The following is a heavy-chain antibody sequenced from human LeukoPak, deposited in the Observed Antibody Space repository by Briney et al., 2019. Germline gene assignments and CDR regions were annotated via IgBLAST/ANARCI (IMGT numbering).Heavy chain of an antibody. CDR1: GGSISSYY. V-gene: IGHV4-4*07. J-gene: IGHJ3*02. CDR2: IYTSGST. Sequence: SETLSLTCTVSGGSISSYYWSWIRQPAGKGLEWIGRIYTSGSTNYNPSLKSRVTMSVDTFKNQFSLKLSSVTAADTAVYYCASQGARYCSSTSCYTAFDIWGQGTMVTVSS. D-gene: IGHD2-2*02. CDR3: ASQGARYCSSTSCYTAFDI.